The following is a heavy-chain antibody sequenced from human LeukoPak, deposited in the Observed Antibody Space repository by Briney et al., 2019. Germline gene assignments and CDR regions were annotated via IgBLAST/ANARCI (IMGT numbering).Heavy chain of an antibody. Sequence: PGGSLRLSCAASGFTFTDYWMHWVRQAPGKALVWISRINSDETTTTYADSVKGRFTISRDNAKNTLYLQMNSLRAEDTAVYYCARGCDSRGCRPAWGQGTLVTVSS. V-gene: IGHV3-74*01. D-gene: IGHD3-22*01. J-gene: IGHJ5*02. CDR1: GFTFTDYW. CDR2: INSDETTT. CDR3: ARGCDSRGCRPA.